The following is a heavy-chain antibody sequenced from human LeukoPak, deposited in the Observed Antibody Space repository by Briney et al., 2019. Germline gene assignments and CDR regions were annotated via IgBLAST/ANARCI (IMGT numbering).Heavy chain of an antibody. J-gene: IGHJ4*02. CDR2: IYRNSGGT. Sequence: ASVKVSCKASGYTFTDYYMHWVRQAPGQGLEWMGWIYRNSGGTNYAQNFQGRVTMTRDTSISTAYMGLSRLRSDDTAVYFCARGRSDYYLDSWGQGTLVTVSS. V-gene: IGHV1-2*02. D-gene: IGHD3-10*01. CDR1: GYTFTDYY. CDR3: ARGRSDYYLDS.